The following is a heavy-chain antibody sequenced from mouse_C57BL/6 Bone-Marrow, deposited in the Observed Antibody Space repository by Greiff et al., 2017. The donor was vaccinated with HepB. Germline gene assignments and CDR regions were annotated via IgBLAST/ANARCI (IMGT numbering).Heavy chain of an antibody. CDR3: AIVLLPVYYFDY. Sequence: QVQLKQSGAELVRPGTSVKMSCKASGYTFTNYWIGWAKQRPGQGLEWIGDIYPGGGYTNYNEKFKGKATLTADKSSSTAYMKFSSLTSEDSAIYYCAIVLLPVYYFDYWGQGTTLTVSS. CDR1: GYTFTNYW. D-gene: IGHD2-12*01. CDR2: IYPGGGYT. J-gene: IGHJ2*01. V-gene: IGHV1-63*01.